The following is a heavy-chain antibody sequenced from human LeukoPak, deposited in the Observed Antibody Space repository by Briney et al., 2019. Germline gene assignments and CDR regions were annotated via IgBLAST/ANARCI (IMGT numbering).Heavy chain of an antibody. D-gene: IGHD2-8*01. CDR3: ARISACTNGVCYWSYESDAFDI. CDR1: GYTFTVYY. CDR2: INPNSGGT. V-gene: IGHV1-2*02. Sequence: ASVTVSCTASGYTFTVYYMHWVRQAPGQGLEWMGWINPNSGGTNYAQKFQGRVTMTRDTSISTAYMELSRLRSDDTAVYYCARISACTNGVCYWSYESDAFDIWGQGTMVTVSS. J-gene: IGHJ3*02.